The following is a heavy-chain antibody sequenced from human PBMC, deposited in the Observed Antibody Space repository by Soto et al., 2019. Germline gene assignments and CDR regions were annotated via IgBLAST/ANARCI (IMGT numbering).Heavy chain of an antibody. J-gene: IGHJ4*02. CDR1: GFTFSSYA. Sequence: HPVGSLRLSCAASGFTFSSYAMSWVRQAPGKGLEWVSAISGSGGSTYYADSVKGRFTISRDNSKNTLYLQMNSLRAEDTAVYYCAKVSPPARPRNSIHRYYFDYWGQGTLVTVSS. V-gene: IGHV3-23*01. CDR3: AKVSPPARPRNSIHRYYFDY. CDR2: ISGSGGST. D-gene: IGHD6-6*01.